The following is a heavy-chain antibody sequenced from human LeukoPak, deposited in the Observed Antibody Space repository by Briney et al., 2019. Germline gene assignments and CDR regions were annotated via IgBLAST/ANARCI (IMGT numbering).Heavy chain of an antibody. CDR3: ARDNPPDY. J-gene: IGHJ4*02. CDR2: IRQDGSEK. Sequence: GGSLRLSCVASGFTFSSSWMSWVRQAPGKGLEWVANIRQDGSEKSYVESVRGRFTISRDNAKNSLYLQLNSLRAEDTALYYCARDNPPDYWGQGTLVTVSS. V-gene: IGHV3-7*03. CDR1: GFTFSSSW.